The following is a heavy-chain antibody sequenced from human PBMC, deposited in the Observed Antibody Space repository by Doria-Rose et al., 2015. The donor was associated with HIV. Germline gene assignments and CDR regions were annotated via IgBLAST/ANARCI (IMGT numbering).Heavy chain of an antibody. CDR2: IFSDDER. CDR1: GVSLSSPGMG. Sequence: QVTLKESGPVLVKPTETLTLTCTVSGVSLSSPGMGVSWIRQPPGKALEWLANIFSDDERSYKTSLKIRLTISRGTSKCQVVLTMTDMDPVDTATYYCARIKSSRWYHKYYFDFWGQGTLVIVSA. J-gene: IGHJ4*02. CDR3: ARIKSSRWYHKYYFDF. V-gene: IGHV2-26*01. D-gene: IGHD6-13*01.